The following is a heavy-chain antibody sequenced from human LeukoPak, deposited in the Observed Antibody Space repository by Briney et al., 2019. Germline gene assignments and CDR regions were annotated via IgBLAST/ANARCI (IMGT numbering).Heavy chain of an antibody. J-gene: IGHJ4*02. D-gene: IGHD3-10*01. CDR3: ARDRGFFLFDY. CDR2: IKEDGSET. CDR1: GFTFGYHW. Sequence: GGSLRLSCAASGFTFGYHWMTWVRQAPGKGLEWLAHIKEDGSETAYVDSVRGRFTISRDNAKNSLYLQMSSLRDEDTAVYYCARDRGFFLFDYWGQGTLVSVSS. V-gene: IGHV3-7*01.